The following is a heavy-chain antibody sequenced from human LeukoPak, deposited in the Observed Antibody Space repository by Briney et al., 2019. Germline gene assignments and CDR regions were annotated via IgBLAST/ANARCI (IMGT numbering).Heavy chain of an antibody. Sequence: GGSLRLSCAASGFTFSDYYMNWVRQAPGKGLEWVSYISSSSSTIYYADSVKGRFTISRDNAKNSLYLQMNSLRDEDTAVYYCARVGSPGDYVWGSYRHFDYWGQGTLVTVSS. V-gene: IGHV3-48*02. CDR1: GFTFSDYY. CDR2: ISSSSSTI. CDR3: ARVGSPGDYVWGSYRHFDY. D-gene: IGHD3-16*02. J-gene: IGHJ4*02.